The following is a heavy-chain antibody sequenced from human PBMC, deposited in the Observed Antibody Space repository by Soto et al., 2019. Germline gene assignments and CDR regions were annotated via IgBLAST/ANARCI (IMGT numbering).Heavy chain of an antibody. CDR2: IYYSGST. CDR3: ARTGVTFSLSY. J-gene: IGHJ4*02. V-gene: IGHV4-59*01. CDR1: GGSISSYY. D-gene: IGHD5-18*01. Sequence: PSETLSLTCTVSGGSISSYYWSWIRQPPGKGLEWIGYIYYSGSTNYNPSLKSRVTISVDTSKNQFSLKLSSVTAADTAVYYCARTGVTFSLSYWGQGTLVTVSS.